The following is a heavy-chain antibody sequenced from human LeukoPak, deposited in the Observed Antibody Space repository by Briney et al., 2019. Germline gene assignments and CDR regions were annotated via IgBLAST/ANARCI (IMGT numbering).Heavy chain of an antibody. D-gene: IGHD3-22*01. CDR1: GFTFSSYS. CDR3: ARESTSYYESSGYPY. V-gene: IGHV3-21*01. J-gene: IGHJ4*02. Sequence: GGSLRLSCAASGFTFSSYSMNWVRQAPGKGLEWVSSISSSSSYIYYADSVKGRFTISRDNAKNSLYLQMNSLRAEDTAVYYCARESTSYYESSGYPYWGQGTLVTVSS. CDR2: ISSSSSYI.